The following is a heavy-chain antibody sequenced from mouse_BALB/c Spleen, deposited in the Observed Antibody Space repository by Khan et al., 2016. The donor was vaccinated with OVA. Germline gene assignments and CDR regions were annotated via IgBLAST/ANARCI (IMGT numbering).Heavy chain of an antibody. CDR1: GYSITSNYA. Sequence: EVQLQESGPGLVKPSQSLSLTCTVTGYSITSNYAWSWIRQFPGNKLEWMGYISYSGSTNYNPSLKSRISVTRDTSENQFFLQLNSVTTEDKGTYDWASQNYYGYALDYWGQGTSVTVSS. V-gene: IGHV3-2*02. J-gene: IGHJ4*01. CDR2: ISYSGST. CDR3: ASQNYYGYALDY. D-gene: IGHD1-1*01.